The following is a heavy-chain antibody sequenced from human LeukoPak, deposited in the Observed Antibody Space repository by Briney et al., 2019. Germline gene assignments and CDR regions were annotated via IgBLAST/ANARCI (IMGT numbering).Heavy chain of an antibody. CDR3: AKDRGYYDSSPEH. Sequence: GGSLRLSCAASGFTFNNAWMNWVRQAPGKGLEWVGRVKSKTDGGTTDYAALVEGRFTISRDDSKNTLYLQMNSLRAEDTAVYYCAKDRGYYDSSPEHWGQGTLVTVSS. CDR2: VKSKTDGGTT. V-gene: IGHV3-15*07. J-gene: IGHJ1*01. CDR1: GFTFNNAW. D-gene: IGHD3-22*01.